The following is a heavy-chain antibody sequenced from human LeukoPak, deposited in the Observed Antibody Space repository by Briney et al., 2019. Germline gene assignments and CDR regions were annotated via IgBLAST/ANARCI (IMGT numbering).Heavy chain of an antibody. J-gene: IGHJ5*02. CDR1: GFTFSSYS. D-gene: IGHD3-3*01. CDR3: ARDIGNDFWNLGWFDP. CDR2: ISSSSSTI. Sequence: GGSLRLSCAASGFTFSSYSMNWVRQAPGKGLEWVSYISSSSSTIYYADSVKGRFTISRDNSKNTLYLQMNSLRAEDTAVYYCARDIGNDFWNLGWFDPWGQGTLVTVSS. V-gene: IGHV3-48*01.